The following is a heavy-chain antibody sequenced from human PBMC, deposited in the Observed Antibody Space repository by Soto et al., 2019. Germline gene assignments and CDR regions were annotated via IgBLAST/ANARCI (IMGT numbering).Heavy chain of an antibody. D-gene: IGHD3-9*01. J-gene: IGHJ6*02. V-gene: IGHV4-4*07. CDR3: ASSTGYYHGRYYYYGMDV. CDR1: GGSISSYY. Sequence: SETLSLTCTGSGGSISSYYWSWIRQPAGKGLEWIGRIYTSGSTNYNPSLKSRVTMSVDTSKNQFSLKLSSVTAADTAVYYCASSTGYYHGRYYYYGMDVWGQGNKVTVSS. CDR2: IYTSGST.